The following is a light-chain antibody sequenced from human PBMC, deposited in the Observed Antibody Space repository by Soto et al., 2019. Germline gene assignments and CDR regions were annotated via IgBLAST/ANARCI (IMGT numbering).Light chain of an antibody. CDR3: QQYYSTPL. Sequence: DIVMTQSPDSLAVSLGERATINCKSSQSVLYSSNNKNYLAWYQQKPGQPPKLIIYWASTRESGVRDRFSGSGSGTDFTLTISILQAEDVAFYYCQQYYSTPLFGQGTRLEIK. CDR2: WAS. J-gene: IGKJ5*01. CDR1: QSVLYSSNNKNY. V-gene: IGKV4-1*01.